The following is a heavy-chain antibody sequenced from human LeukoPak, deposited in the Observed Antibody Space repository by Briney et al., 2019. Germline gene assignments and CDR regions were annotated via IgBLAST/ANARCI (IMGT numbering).Heavy chain of an antibody. CDR1: GGSISSSSYY. J-gene: IGHJ4*02. V-gene: IGHV4-39*01. CDR3: ASNYGSGASPSDY. Sequence: SETLSLTCTVSGGSISSSSYYWGWLRQPPGKGLEWFGSIYYSGSTYYNPSLKSRVTISVATSKNQFSLKPSSVTAADPAVYYCASNYGSGASPSDYWGRGTLVTVS. CDR2: IYYSGST. D-gene: IGHD3-10*01.